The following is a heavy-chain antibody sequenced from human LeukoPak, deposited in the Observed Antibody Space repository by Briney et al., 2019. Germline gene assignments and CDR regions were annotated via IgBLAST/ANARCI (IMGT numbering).Heavy chain of an antibody. D-gene: IGHD6-13*01. CDR1: EFTFSSYS. Sequence: GGSLRLSCAASEFTFSSYSMNWVRQAPGKGLEWVSYITNSGNSKSYADSVKGRFTISRDNTKNSLYLQMNGLRAEDTAVYYCAGSDSWYTLDYWGQGTLVTVSS. CDR3: AGSDSWYTLDY. CDR2: ITNSGNSK. J-gene: IGHJ4*02. V-gene: IGHV3-48*01.